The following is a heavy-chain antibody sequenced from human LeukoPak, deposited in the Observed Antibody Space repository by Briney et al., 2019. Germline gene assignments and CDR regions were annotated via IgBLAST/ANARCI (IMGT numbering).Heavy chain of an antibody. Sequence: SETLSLTCTVSGGSISSYYWSWIRQPPGKGLEWIGYIYTSGSTNYNPSLKSRVTISVDTSKNQFSLKLSSVTAADTAVYYCARDQYYDILTGYPVWGQGTLVTVSS. CDR2: IYTSGST. CDR3: ARDQYYDILTGYPV. CDR1: GGSISSYY. J-gene: IGHJ4*02. D-gene: IGHD3-9*01. V-gene: IGHV4-4*09.